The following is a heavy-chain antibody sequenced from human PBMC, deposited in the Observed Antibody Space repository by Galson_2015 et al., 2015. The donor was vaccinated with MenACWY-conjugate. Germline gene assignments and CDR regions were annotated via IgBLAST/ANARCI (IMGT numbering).Heavy chain of an antibody. CDR1: GFTVSSNY. CDR2: IHSGGST. V-gene: IGHV3-66*02. J-gene: IGHJ3*02. D-gene: IGHD2-15*01. Sequence: SLRLSCAASGFTVSSNYMSWVRQAPGKGLEWVSVIHSGGSTYYADSVKGRFTISRDNSKNTLYLQMNSLRAEDTAVYYCARAIEYCSGGTSYPNAFDIWGQGTMVTVSS. CDR3: ARAIEYCSGGTSYPNAFDI.